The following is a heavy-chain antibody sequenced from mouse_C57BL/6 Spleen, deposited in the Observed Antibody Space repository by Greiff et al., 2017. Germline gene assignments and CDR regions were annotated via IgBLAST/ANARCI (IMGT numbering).Heavy chain of an antibody. CDR1: GYAFSSSW. Sequence: QVQLQQSGPELVKPGASVKISCKASGYAFSSSWMNWVKQRPGKGLEWIGRIYPGDGDTNYNGKFKGKATLTADKSSSTAYMQLSSLPSEDSAVYFCARGGDSNYSAMDYWGQGTSVTVSS. CDR2: IYPGDGDT. D-gene: IGHD2-5*01. CDR3: ARGGDSNYSAMDY. V-gene: IGHV1-82*01. J-gene: IGHJ4*01.